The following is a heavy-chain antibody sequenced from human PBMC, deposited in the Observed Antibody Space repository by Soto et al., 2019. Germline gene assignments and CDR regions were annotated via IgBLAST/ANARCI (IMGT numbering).Heavy chain of an antibody. CDR1: GYSFTSYW. J-gene: IGHJ6*04. V-gene: IGHV5-10-1*01. CDR3: ARRGYCSSISCYNEPVCHNYYYGMDV. D-gene: IGHD2-2*02. Sequence: GESLKISCKGSGYSFTSYWISWVRQMPGKGLEWMGRIDPSDSYTNYSPSFQGHVTIPADKSISTAYLQWSSLKASDTAMYYCARRGYCSSISCYNEPVCHNYYYGMDVWGDGTTVTVSS. CDR2: IDPSDSYT.